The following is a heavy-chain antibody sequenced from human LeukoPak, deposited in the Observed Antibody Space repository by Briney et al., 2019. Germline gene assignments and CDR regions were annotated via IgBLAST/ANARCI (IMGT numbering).Heavy chain of an antibody. CDR1: GYSISTYY. J-gene: IGHJ3*02. V-gene: IGHV4-38-2*02. Sequence: SETLSLTCTVSGYSISTYYRGWIRQPPGKGLEWIGSLHHSGSTYYNPSLKSRVSMSIDTSRNQFSLKLNSVTAADTAVYYCARDRGQYYYGSGNYHDAFDIWGQGTMVTVSS. CDR2: LHHSGST. CDR3: ARDRGQYYYGSGNYHDAFDI. D-gene: IGHD3-10*01.